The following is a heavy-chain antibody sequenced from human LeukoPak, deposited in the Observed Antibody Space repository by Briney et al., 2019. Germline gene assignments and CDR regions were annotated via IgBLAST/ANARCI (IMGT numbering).Heavy chain of an antibody. CDR2: ISSSGSTI. D-gene: IGHD2-2*01. CDR1: GFTFSSYE. Sequence: GGSLRLSCAASGFTFSSYEMNWVRQAPGKGLEWVSYISSSGSTIYYADSVKGRFTISRDNAKNSLYLQMNSLRAEDTAVYYCGRGDVVRQQDYYFDYWGKGTLVTVSS. CDR3: GRGDVVRQQDYYFDY. V-gene: IGHV3-48*03. J-gene: IGHJ4*02.